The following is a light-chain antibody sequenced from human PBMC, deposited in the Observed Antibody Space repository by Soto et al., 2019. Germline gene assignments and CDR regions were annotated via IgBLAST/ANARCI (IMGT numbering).Light chain of an antibody. CDR1: SSNIGSNT. CDR2: SNN. Sequence: QSVLTQPPSASGTPGQRVTISCSGSSSNIGSNTVNGYQQLPGTAPKLLIYSNNQRPLGVPDRFSGSKSGTSASLAISGLQSEDEADYYCAAWDDSLNAVVFGGGTQLTV. V-gene: IGLV1-44*01. J-gene: IGLJ2*01. CDR3: AAWDDSLNAVV.